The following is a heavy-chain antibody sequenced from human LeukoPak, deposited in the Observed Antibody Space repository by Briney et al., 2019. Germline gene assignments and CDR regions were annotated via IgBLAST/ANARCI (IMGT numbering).Heavy chain of an antibody. CDR2: INPSGGST. CDR1: GYTFTSYY. CDR3: AGLSSGSLFDY. D-gene: IGHD6-19*01. V-gene: IGHV1-46*01. Sequence: ASVKVSCKASGYTFTSYYTHWVRQAPGQGLEWMGIINPSGGSTSYAQKFQGRVTMTRDTSTSTVYMELSSLRSEDTAVYYCAGLSSGSLFDYWGQGTLVTVSS. J-gene: IGHJ4*02.